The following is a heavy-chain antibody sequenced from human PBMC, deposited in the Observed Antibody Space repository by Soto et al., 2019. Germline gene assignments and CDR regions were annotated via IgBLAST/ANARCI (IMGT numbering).Heavy chain of an antibody. CDR1: GYTFAIYS. CDR3: AIAAYTSGSEYFPL. J-gene: IGHJ1*01. V-gene: IGHV1-3*05. D-gene: IGHD3-22*01. CDR2: INAANGNT. Sequence: QVQLVQSGAEEKKPGASVKVSCKASGYTFAIYSMHWVRQAPGQGLEWMGWINAANGNTKYSQKFQDRVTITRDTTASTAYRKLRSLKSDDTSVYYYAIAAYTSGSEYFPLCSQGTLVSAS.